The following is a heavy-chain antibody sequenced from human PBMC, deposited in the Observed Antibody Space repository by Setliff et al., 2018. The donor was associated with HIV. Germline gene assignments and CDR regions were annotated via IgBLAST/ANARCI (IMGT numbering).Heavy chain of an antibody. CDR1: GFTFSSYE. J-gene: IGHJ3*02. Sequence: GESLKISCAASGFTFSSYETNWVRQAPGKGLEWVSYISGSGSTTYYADSVKGRFTISRDNAKNSLYLQMNSLRAEDTAVYYCATEAPSETPDASDIWGQGTMVTVSS. V-gene: IGHV3-48*03. CDR2: ISGSGSTT. CDR3: ATEAPSETPDASDI.